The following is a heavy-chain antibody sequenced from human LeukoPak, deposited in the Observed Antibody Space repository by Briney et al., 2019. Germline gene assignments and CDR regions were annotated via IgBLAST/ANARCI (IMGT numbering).Heavy chain of an antibody. CDR1: GGSISSGGYY. J-gene: IGHJ4*02. Sequence: SETLSLTCTVSGGSISSGGYYWSWIRQHPGKGLEWIGYIYYGGSTYYNPSLKSRVTISVDTSKNQFSLKLTSVTAADTAVYYCARTIFGDLDYWGQGTLVTVSS. D-gene: IGHD3-3*01. CDR3: ARTIFGDLDY. CDR2: IYYGGST. V-gene: IGHV4-31*03.